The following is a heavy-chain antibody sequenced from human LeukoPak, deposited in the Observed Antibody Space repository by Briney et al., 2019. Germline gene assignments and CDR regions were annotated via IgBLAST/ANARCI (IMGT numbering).Heavy chain of an antibody. CDR2: IIPIFGTA. CDR1: GVTFSGYA. J-gene: IGHJ6*03. CDR3: ARVAVRFLEWPNPYYMDV. D-gene: IGHD3-3*01. Sequence: SVKVSCKASGVTFSGYAISWVRQAPGQGLEWMGGIIPIFGTANYAQKFQGRVTITADESTSTAYMELSSLRSEDTAVYYCARVAVRFLEWPNPYYMDVWGKGTTVTVSS. V-gene: IGHV1-69*01.